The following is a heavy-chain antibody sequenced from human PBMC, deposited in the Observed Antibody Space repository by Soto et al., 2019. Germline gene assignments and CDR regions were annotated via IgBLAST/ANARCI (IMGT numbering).Heavy chain of an antibody. V-gene: IGHV4-31*03. Sequence: PSETLSLTCTVSGGSISSGGYYWSWIRQHPGKGLEWIGYIYYSGSTYYNPSLKSRVTISVDTSKNQLSLKLSSVTAADTAVYYCARDTISWEFDPWGQGTLVTVPQ. CDR2: IYYSGST. CDR1: GGSISSGGYY. CDR3: ARDTISWEFDP. D-gene: IGHD3-10*01. J-gene: IGHJ5*02.